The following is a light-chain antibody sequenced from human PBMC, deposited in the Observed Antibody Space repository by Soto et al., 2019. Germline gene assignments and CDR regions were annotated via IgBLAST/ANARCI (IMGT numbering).Light chain of an antibody. CDR1: QSVSSSY. J-gene: IGKJ1*01. CDR2: DAS. Sequence: EIVLTQSPGTLSLSPGERATLSCRSSQSVSSSYLAWYQDKPGQAPRLLIYDASSRATGIPDRISGSGSGTDFTLTISRLEPEDFAVYYCQQYGSSPTFGQGTKVEIK. V-gene: IGKV3-20*01. CDR3: QQYGSSPT.